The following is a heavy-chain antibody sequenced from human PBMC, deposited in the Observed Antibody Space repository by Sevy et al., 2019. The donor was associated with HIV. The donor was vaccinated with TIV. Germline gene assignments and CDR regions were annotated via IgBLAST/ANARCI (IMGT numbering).Heavy chain of an antibody. V-gene: IGHV3-48*01. CDR1: GFTFSSYE. D-gene: IGHD5-12*01. CDR3: AREGGYTDQGMDV. Sequence: GGSLRLSCTASGFTFSSYEMNWVRQAPGKGVEWVSYISSDSSRIYYADSVKGRLTISRDNAKNSLYVQMNRLRAEDTAVYYCAREGGYTDQGMDVWGQGTTVTVSS. J-gene: IGHJ6*02. CDR2: ISSDSSRI.